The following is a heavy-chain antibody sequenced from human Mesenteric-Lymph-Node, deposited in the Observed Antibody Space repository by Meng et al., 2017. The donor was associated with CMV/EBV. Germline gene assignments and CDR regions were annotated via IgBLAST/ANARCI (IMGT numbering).Heavy chain of an antibody. D-gene: IGHD2-2*03. CDR2: INHDGSA. CDR3: ARDPGFCGTVNCYAVNYVDP. Sequence: RNWWSWVRQPPGKGLEWIGEINHDGSANYNPSLNSRVIISIDKSNNQFSLKLNSVTAADTAVYFCARDPGFCGTVNCYAVNYVDPWGQGALVTVSS. V-gene: IGHV4-4*01. J-gene: IGHJ5*02. CDR1: RNW.